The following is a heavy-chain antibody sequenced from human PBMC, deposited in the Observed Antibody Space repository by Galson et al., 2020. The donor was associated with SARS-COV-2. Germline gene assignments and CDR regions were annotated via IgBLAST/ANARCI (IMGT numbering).Heavy chain of an antibody. V-gene: IGHV4-61*02. CDR1: DGTINSGSYY. CDR2: IHTSGST. CDR3: ARDRFWGYLDY. Sequence: SKTLSLTCPVSDGTINSGSYYWSWILQPAGKGLEWIGRIHTSGSTTYNPSLKSRVTISIDTSKNQFSLNLSSVTAADTAVYYCARDRFWGYLDYWGQGTLVTVSS. J-gene: IGHJ4*02. D-gene: IGHD7-27*01.